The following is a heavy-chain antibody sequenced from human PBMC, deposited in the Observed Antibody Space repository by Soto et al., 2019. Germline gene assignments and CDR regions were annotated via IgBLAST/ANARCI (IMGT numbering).Heavy chain of an antibody. D-gene: IGHD3-9*01. CDR1: GFTFDDYA. J-gene: IGHJ4*02. CDR2: ISWNSGSI. Sequence: GGSLRLSCAASGFTFDDYAMHWVRQAPGKGLEWVSGISWNSGSIGYADSVKGRFTISRDNAKNSLYLQMNSLRAEDTALYYCAKTPSDILTGYYSYIDYWGQGTLVTVSS. V-gene: IGHV3-9*01. CDR3: AKTPSDILTGYYSYIDY.